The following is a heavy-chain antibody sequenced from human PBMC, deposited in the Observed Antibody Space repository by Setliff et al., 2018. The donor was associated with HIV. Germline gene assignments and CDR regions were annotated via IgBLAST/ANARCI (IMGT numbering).Heavy chain of an antibody. J-gene: IGHJ4*02. V-gene: IGHV1-3*04. CDR2: IDSGNGNT. Sequence: EASVKVSCKASGYTFTNYAVHWVRQAPGQRLEWMGWIDSGNGNTKISPKFQDRVTIIRDTSATTVYMEVNSLRSEDTAVYYCARISGNDRGGYYYHYFGYWGQGTLVTVSS. D-gene: IGHD3-22*01. CDR1: GYTFTNYA. CDR3: ARISGNDRGGYYYHYFGY.